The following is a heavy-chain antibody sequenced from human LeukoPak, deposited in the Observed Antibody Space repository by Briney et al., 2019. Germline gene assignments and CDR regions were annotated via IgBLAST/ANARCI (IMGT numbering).Heavy chain of an antibody. D-gene: IGHD3-10*01. J-gene: IGHJ3*02. CDR2: IHHSGST. Sequence: SETLSLTCTVSGGSISSGGYYWSWIRQHPGKGLEWIGEIHHSGSTNYNPSLKSRVTISVDTSKNQFSLKLSSVTAADTAVYYCAGGAGGDAFDIWGQGTMVTVSS. V-gene: IGHV4-31*03. CDR3: AGGAGGDAFDI. CDR1: GGSISSGGYY.